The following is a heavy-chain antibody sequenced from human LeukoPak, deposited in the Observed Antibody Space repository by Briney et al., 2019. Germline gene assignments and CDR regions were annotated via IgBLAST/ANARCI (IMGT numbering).Heavy chain of an antibody. D-gene: IGHD5-24*01. CDR3: ARVRDGYNFGHEAFDI. V-gene: IGHV5-51*01. CDR1: GYSFTSYW. CDR2: IYPGDSDT. J-gene: IGHJ3*02. Sequence: GGPRKIPGKGPGYSFTSYWIGWARQMPGKGLEGMGIIYPGDSDTRYSPSFQGQVTISADKSISTAYLQWSSLKASDTALYYCARVRDGYNFGHEAFDIWGQGTMVTVSS.